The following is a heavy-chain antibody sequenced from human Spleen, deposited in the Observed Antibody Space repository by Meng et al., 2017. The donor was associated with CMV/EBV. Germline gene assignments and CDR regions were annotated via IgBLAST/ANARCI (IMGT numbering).Heavy chain of an antibody. V-gene: IGHV3-20*04. CDR2: INWNGDST. CDR1: GFSFDDDG. J-gene: IGHJ4*02. D-gene: IGHD3-3*01. CDR3: AKDLVYYDFWSGPRGLDS. Sequence: GESLKISCAASGFSFDDDGMSWVRQGPGKGLEWVSRINWNGDSTGYGDSVKGRFTISRDNAKKSLYLQMNSLRAEDTAVYYCAKDLVYYDFWSGPRGLDSWGQGTLVTVSS.